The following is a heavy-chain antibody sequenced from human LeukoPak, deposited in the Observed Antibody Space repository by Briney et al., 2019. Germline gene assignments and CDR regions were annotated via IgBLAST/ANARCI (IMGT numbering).Heavy chain of an antibody. Sequence: GGSLRLSCAASGFTFSSYAMSWVRQAPGKGLEWVSGISGSGGDTYYTGSVKGRFTISRDNSKNTVSLQMNSLRAEDTAVYYCAKEGAGIAGTGYFDYWGQGTLVAVSS. J-gene: IGHJ4*02. CDR2: ISGSGGDT. CDR1: GFTFSSYA. V-gene: IGHV3-23*01. D-gene: IGHD6-13*01. CDR3: AKEGAGIAGTGYFDY.